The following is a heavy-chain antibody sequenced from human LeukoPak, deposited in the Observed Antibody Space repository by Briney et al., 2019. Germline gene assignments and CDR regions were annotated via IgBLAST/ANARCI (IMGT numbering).Heavy chain of an antibody. Sequence: ASVKVSCKASGYTFTGYYMHWVRQAPGQGLEWMGWINPNGGGTNYAQKFQGRVTMTRDTSISTDYMELSRLRSDDTAVYYCARQSCGGGSCFFDYWGQGTLVTVSS. J-gene: IGHJ4*02. CDR1: GYTFTGYY. CDR2: INPNGGGT. V-gene: IGHV1-2*02. D-gene: IGHD2-15*01. CDR3: ARQSCGGGSCFFDY.